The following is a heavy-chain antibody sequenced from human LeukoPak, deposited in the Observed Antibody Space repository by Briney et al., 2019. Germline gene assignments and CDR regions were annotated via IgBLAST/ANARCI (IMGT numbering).Heavy chain of an antibody. V-gene: IGHV1-8*01. D-gene: IGHD3-22*01. J-gene: IGHJ4*02. Sequence: ASVNVPCKASGYTFTSYDINWVRQATGQGLEWMGWMNPNSGNTGYAQKFQGRVTMTRNTSISTAYMELSSLRAEDTAVYYCARDYDSGGYEVDYWGQGTLVTVSS. CDR2: MNPNSGNT. CDR1: GYTFTSYD. CDR3: ARDYDSGGYEVDY.